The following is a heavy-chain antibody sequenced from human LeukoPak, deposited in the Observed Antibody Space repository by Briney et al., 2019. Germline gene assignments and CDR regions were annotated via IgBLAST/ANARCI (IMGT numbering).Heavy chain of an antibody. V-gene: IGHV4-59*01. J-gene: IGHJ5*02. CDR1: DGSISGYY. CDR3: ARDAYGGNSWGWFDP. D-gene: IGHD4-23*01. CDR2: IYFTGFT. Sequence: SETLSLTCTVSDGSISGYYWSWIRQSPGKGLEWIGYIYFTGFTHYNPSLKSRVTMSVDMSKYQFSLNLNSVTAADTAVYYCARDAYGGNSWGWFDPWGQGTLVTVSA.